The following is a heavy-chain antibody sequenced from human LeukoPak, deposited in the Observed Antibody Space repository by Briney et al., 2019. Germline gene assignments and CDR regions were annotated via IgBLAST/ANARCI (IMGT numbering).Heavy chain of an antibody. J-gene: IGHJ4*02. CDR3: ARGRNYYDSSGYYYVH. CDR1: GGSFSGYY. CDR2: INHSGST. V-gene: IGHV4-34*01. Sequence: PSETPSLTCAVYGGSFSGYYWSWIRQPPGKGLEWIGEINHSGSTNYNPSLKSRVTISVDTSKNQFSLKLSSVTAADTAVYYCARGRNYYDSSGYYYVHWAQGTLVTVSS. D-gene: IGHD3-22*01.